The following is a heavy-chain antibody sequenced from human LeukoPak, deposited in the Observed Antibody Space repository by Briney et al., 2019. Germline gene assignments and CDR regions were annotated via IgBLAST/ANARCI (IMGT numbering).Heavy chain of an antibody. CDR3: ARDIGSGWSHFDY. CDR2: IYNSGST. V-gene: IGHV4-4*07. J-gene: IGHJ4*02. Sequence: SETLSLTCTVSGGSISSYYWSCIRQPAAKGLEWIRRIYNSGSTNYNPSLKSRVTMSVDTSKNQFSLKLSSVTAADTAVYYCARDIGSGWSHFDYWGQGTLVTVSS. D-gene: IGHD6-19*01. CDR1: GGSISSYY.